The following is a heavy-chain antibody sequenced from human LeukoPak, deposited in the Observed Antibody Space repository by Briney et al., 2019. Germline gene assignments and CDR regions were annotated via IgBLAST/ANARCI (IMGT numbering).Heavy chain of an antibody. CDR3: VRDGELDY. J-gene: IGHJ4*02. CDR1: GYTFTDYY. Sequence: ASVKVSCKASGYTFTDYYMNWVRQAPGQGLEWMGWINPKSGGTKYAQKFQGRVTMTRDTSITTAYMELTILSSDDTAVFYCVRDGELDYWGQGTLVTVSS. D-gene: IGHD7-27*01. CDR2: INPKSGGT. V-gene: IGHV1-2*02.